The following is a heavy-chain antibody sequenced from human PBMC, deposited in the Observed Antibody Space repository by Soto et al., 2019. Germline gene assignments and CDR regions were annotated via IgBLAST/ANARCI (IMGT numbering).Heavy chain of an antibody. CDR2: ISGSGVST. CDR1: GFTFSSYA. V-gene: IGHV3-23*01. J-gene: IGHJ4*02. Sequence: GGSLRLSCAASGFTFSSYAMSWVRQAPGKGLEWVSAISGSGVSTYYADSVKGRFTISRDNSKNTLYLQMNSLRAEDTAVYYCARGHYGSGSYYFDYWGQGTLVTVSS. D-gene: IGHD3-10*01. CDR3: ARGHYGSGSYYFDY.